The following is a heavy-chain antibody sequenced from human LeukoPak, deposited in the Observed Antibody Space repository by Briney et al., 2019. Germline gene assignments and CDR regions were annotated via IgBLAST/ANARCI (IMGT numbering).Heavy chain of an antibody. CDR3: VRDAWGTMHFDY. V-gene: IGHV6-1*01. J-gene: IGHJ4*02. CDR2: TYYRSKWYN. CDR1: GDSVSSNSAA. Sequence: SQTLSLTCAISGDSVSSNSAAWNWIRQSPSRGLEWLGRTYYRSKWYNHYAVSVKSRININPDTSTNQFSLQLHSVTPEDTAAYYCVRDAWGTMHFDYWGQGTLVTVSS. D-gene: IGHD3-16*01.